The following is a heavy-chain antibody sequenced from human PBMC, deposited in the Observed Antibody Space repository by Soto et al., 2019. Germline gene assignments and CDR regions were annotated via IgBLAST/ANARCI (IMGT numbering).Heavy chain of an antibody. V-gene: IGHV4-31*03. D-gene: IGHD3-3*01. J-gene: IGHJ4*02. CDR1: GGSISSGGYY. CDR2: IYYSGST. Sequence: SETLSLTCTVSGGSISSGGYYWSWIRQHPGKGLEWIGYIYYSGSTYYNPSLKSRVTISVDTSKNQFSLKLSSVTAADTAVYYCARCITIFGVAKYFDYWGQGTLVTVSS. CDR3: ARCITIFGVAKYFDY.